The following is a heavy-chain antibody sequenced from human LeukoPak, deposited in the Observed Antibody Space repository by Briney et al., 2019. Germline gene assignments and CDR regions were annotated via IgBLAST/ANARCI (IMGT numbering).Heavy chain of an antibody. CDR2: IYYSGST. J-gene: IGHJ4*02. CDR3: AREVRTIFGVVQKDDY. CDR1: GGSISSGDYY. Sequence: SQTLSLTCTVSGGSISSGDYYWSWIRQPPGKGLEWIGYIYYSGSTYYNPSLKSRVTISVDTSKNQFSLKLSSVTAADTAVYYCAREVRTIFGVVQKDDYWGRGTLVTVSS. V-gene: IGHV4-30-4*08. D-gene: IGHD3-3*01.